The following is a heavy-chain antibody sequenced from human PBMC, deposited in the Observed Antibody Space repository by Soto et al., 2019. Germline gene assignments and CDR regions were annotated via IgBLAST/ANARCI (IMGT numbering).Heavy chain of an antibody. J-gene: IGHJ4*02. V-gene: IGHV3-7*05. CDR3: ARDRRGDSSGSFDY. CDR1: GFTFSSYW. Sequence: EVQLVESGGGLVQPGGSLRLSCAASGFTFSSYWMSWVRQAPGKGLEWVANIKKDGSEKYYVDSVKGRVTISRDNAKNSLYLQMNGLRAEDTAVYYCARDRRGDSSGSFDYWGQGTLVTVSS. CDR2: IKKDGSEK. D-gene: IGHD6-19*01.